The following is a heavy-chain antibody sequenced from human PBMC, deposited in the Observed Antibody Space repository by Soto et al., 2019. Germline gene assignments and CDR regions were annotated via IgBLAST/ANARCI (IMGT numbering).Heavy chain of an antibody. V-gene: IGHV4-59*01. CDR2: IYYTGNT. Sequence: SETLSLTCTVSGDSISTYYWSWIRQPPGKGLEWIAYIYYTGNTYYNPSLKSRVTISMDTSKNQFSLKLSSVTAADTAVYYCARYYYDSSGYYYGWFDPWSQGTLVTVSS. CDR3: ARYYYDSSGYYYGWFDP. CDR1: GDSISTYY. D-gene: IGHD3-22*01. J-gene: IGHJ5*02.